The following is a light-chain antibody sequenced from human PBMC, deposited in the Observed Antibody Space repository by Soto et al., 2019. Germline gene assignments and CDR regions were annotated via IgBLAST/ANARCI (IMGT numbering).Light chain of an antibody. CDR3: AAWDDSLNGFYV. V-gene: IGLV1-44*01. CDR2: NNN. J-gene: IGLJ1*01. CDR1: SSNIERNT. Sequence: VLTQPPSASGTPGQRVTISCSGSSSNIERNTVNWYQHLPGTAPKLLIYNNNQRPSGVPDRFSGSKSGTSASLAISGLQSEDEADYYCAAWDDSLNGFYVFGTGTKVTVL.